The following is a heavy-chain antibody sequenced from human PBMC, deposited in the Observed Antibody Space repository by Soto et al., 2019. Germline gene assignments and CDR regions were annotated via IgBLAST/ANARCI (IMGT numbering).Heavy chain of an antibody. CDR1: GFIFSNYA. CDR2: ISYDGNTQ. J-gene: IGHJ4*02. D-gene: IGHD1-26*01. Sequence: ESGGGVAQPGGSLRLSCAASGFIFSNYAMQWVRQAPGKGLEWMAAISYDGNTQYYADSVRGRFTISRDNSKNTVYVQMISLRAEDTAVYYCARDLKGDTKLDYWGQGTLVTVSS. V-gene: IGHV3-30-3*01. CDR3: ARDLKGDTKLDY.